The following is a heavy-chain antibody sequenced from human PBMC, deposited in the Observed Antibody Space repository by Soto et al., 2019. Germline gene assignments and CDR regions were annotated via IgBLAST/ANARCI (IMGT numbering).Heavy chain of an antibody. CDR1: GFTFSSYD. CDR2: TSDDGSNK. V-gene: IGHV3-30*09. Sequence: HPGGSLRLSCAASGFTFSSYDMHWVRQAPGKGLEWVALTSDDGSNKYYADSVKGRFAISRDNSKNTLFLQMNSLRSDDTAVYYCARDPECTNGVCEVLTEEFDPWGQGTLVTVSS. J-gene: IGHJ5*02. D-gene: IGHD2-8*01. CDR3: ARDPECTNGVCEVLTEEFDP.